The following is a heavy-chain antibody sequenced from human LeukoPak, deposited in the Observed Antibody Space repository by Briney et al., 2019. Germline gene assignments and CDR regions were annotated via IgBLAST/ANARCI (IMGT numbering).Heavy chain of an antibody. D-gene: IGHD2-21*02. V-gene: IGHV3-20*04. CDR2: INWNGGST. CDR1: GFTFDDYG. Sequence: GGSLRLSCAASGFTFDDYGMSWVRQAPGKGLEWVSGINWNGGSTGYADSVKGRFTISRDNAKNSLYLQMNSLRAEDTALYYCAREHIVVVTVTPAFDYWGQGTLVTVSS. CDR3: AREHIVVVTVTPAFDY. J-gene: IGHJ4*02.